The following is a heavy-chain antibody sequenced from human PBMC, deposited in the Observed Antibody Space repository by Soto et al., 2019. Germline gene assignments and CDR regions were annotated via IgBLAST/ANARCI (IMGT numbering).Heavy chain of an antibody. CDR2: TYYRSKWYN. D-gene: IGHD6-19*01. V-gene: IGHV6-1*01. Sequence: QVQLQQSGPGLVKPSQTLSLICAISGDSVSSGSATWSWIRQSPSRGLEWLGRTYYRSKWYNDYALSVKSRIVITPATSKNQLSLPLDSVTPDDSAVYLCARDGSGFHWYFDVWGRGALVTVSS. CDR1: GDSVSSGSAT. CDR3: ARDGSGFHWYFDV. J-gene: IGHJ2*01.